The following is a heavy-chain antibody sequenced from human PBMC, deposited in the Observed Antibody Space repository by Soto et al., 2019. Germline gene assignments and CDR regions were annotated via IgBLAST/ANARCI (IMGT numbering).Heavy chain of an antibody. Sequence: GGSLXXXCAASGFTFSSYAMSWVRQAPGKGLEWVSAISGSGGSTYYADSVKGRFTISRDNSKNTLYLQMNSLRAEDTAVYYCAKRPGTHWPFDYWGQGTLVTVSS. CDR3: AKRPGTHWPFDY. V-gene: IGHV3-23*01. J-gene: IGHJ4*02. CDR2: ISGSGGST. CDR1: GFTFSSYA. D-gene: IGHD1-7*01.